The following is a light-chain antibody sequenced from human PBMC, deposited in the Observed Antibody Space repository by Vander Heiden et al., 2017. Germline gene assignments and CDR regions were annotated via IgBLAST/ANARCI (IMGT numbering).Light chain of an antibody. Sequence: DIQMTQSPSTLSASVGDRVTITCRASQSISSWLAWYQQKPGKAPKLLIYKASSLESGVPSRFSGSGSGTEFTLTISILQPDDLATYYCQQDNSLPITFGGGTKVDIK. CDR1: QSISSW. V-gene: IGKV1-5*03. CDR2: KAS. J-gene: IGKJ4*01. CDR3: QQDNSLPIT.